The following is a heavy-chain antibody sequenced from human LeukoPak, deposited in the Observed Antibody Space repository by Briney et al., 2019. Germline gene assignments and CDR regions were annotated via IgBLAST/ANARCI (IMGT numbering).Heavy chain of an antibody. CDR3: ARDSEFSGDAFDI. J-gene: IGHJ3*02. D-gene: IGHD2/OR15-2a*01. CDR2: INPNSGGT. V-gene: IGHV1-2*06. Sequence: GASVKVSCKASGYTFTGYYMHWVRQAPGQGLEWMGRINPNSGGTNYAQKFQGRVTMTRDTSISTAYMELSRLRSDDTAVYYCARDSEFSGDAFDIWGQGTMVTVSS. CDR1: GYTFTGYY.